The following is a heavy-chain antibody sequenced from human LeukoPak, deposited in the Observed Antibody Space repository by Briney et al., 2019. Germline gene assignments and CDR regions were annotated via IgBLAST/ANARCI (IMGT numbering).Heavy chain of an antibody. CDR1: GGTFSSYA. CDR2: IIPIFGTA. Sequence: SVKVSCKASGGTFSSYAISWVRQAPGQGLEWMGGIIPIFGTANYAQKFQGRVTITADESTSTAYMELSSLRSEDTAVYYCATPAGGGSYAFDLWGRGTLATVSS. CDR3: ATPAGGGSYAFDL. D-gene: IGHD1-26*01. J-gene: IGHJ2*01. V-gene: IGHV1-69*13.